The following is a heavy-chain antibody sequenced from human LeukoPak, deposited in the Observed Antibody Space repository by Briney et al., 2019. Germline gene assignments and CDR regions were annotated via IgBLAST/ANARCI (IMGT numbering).Heavy chain of an antibody. D-gene: IGHD6-13*01. V-gene: IGHV4-30-2*01. CDR3: ARGAFLSSSWTFDY. Sequence: SQTLSLTCTVSGGSISSGGYYWSWIRQPPGKGLEWIGYIYHSGSTYYNPSLKSRVTISVDRSKNQFSLKLSSVAAADTAVYYCARGAFLSSSWTFDYWGQGTLVTVSS. J-gene: IGHJ4*02. CDR1: GGSISSGGYY. CDR2: IYHSGST.